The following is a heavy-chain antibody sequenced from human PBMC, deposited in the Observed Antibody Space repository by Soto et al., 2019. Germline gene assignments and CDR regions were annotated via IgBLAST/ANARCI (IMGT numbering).Heavy chain of an antibody. D-gene: IGHD1-1*01. CDR1: VGSISSSAYY. Sequence: QLHLQESGPGLLKPSETLSLTCTVSVGSISSSAYYWGWIRQPPGKRLEWIASISYSGSTYYNPSLKSRVTISVDTSKNQFSLKLRSITAADTAGYYCASQVEVTYFDYWGQGTLFTVSS. J-gene: IGHJ4*02. CDR3: ASQVEVTYFDY. CDR2: ISYSGST. V-gene: IGHV4-39*01.